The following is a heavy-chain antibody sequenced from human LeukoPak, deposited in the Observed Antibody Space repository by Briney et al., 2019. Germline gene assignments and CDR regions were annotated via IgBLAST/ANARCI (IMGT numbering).Heavy chain of an antibody. D-gene: IGHD2-2*01. J-gene: IGHJ3*01. CDR2: MFYSGTS. CDR3: ARLTCSGSSCSVGRGFDV. CDR1: GDSMSRGGYL. V-gene: IGHV4-31*03. Sequence: PSETLSLTCTVSGDSMSRGGYLWSWIRQHPGKGLEWIGYMFYSGTSYYSPSLQSRLTISADTSQKQFSLKMSSVTAADTAVYYCARLTCSGSSCSVGRGFDVWGQGTVVTVSS.